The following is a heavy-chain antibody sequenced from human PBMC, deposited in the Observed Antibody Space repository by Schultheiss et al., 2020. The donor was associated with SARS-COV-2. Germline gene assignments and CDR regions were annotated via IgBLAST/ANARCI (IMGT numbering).Heavy chain of an antibody. CDR3: ARDGRSTMSPYDY. CDR2: ISGSGGST. V-gene: IGHV3-53*01. J-gene: IGHJ4*02. D-gene: IGHD3-22*01. CDR1: GFTVSSNY. Sequence: GGSLRLSCAASGFTVSSNYMSWVRQAPGKGLEWVSVISGSGGSTYYADSVKGRFTISRDNAKNTLYLQMNSLRAEDTAVYYCARDGRSTMSPYDYWGQGTLVTVSS.